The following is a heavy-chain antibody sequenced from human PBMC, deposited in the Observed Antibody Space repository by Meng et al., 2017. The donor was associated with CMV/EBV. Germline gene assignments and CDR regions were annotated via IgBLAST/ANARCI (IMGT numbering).Heavy chain of an antibody. D-gene: IGHD1-26*01. J-gene: IGHJ4*02. CDR3: ATDWSRQLLGS. CDR1: GFTFSNVW. Sequence: GESLKISCAASGFTFSNVWMSWVRQAPGKGPEWVGRIKTKIDGETADFAAPVKGRFSISRDDSKNTLYLQMNSLKAEDTAVYYCATDWSRQLLGSWGQGTLVTVSS. CDR2: IKTKIDGETA. V-gene: IGHV3-15*01.